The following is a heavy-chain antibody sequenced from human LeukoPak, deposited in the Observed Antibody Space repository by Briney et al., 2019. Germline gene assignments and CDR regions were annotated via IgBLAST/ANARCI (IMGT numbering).Heavy chain of an antibody. D-gene: IGHD2-2*02. CDR3: AKDMVRYCSSTSCYSPMDV. CDR1: GFTFSSYW. Sequence: GGSLRLSCAASGFTFSSYWMTWVRQAPGKGLEWVANIKHNGDELNYVDSVEDRFTISRDNAKNSLYLQMNSLRAEDTALYYCAKDMVRYCSSTSCYSPMDVWGKGTTVTVSS. J-gene: IGHJ6*03. CDR2: IKHNGDEL. V-gene: IGHV3-7*03.